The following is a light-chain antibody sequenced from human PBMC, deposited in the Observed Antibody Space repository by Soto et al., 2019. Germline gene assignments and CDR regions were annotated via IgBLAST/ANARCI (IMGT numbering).Light chain of an antibody. CDR1: QRVLFSSNNKNY. V-gene: IGKV4-1*01. CDR2: WAS. CDR3: QQYHITPIT. J-gene: IGKJ5*01. Sequence: DIVMTQSPDSLAVSLGERATINCKSSQRVLFSSNNKNYLAWYQQKPGQPPKLLIYWASTRESGVPDRFSGSGSGTDFTLTISSLQAEDVAVYYCQQYHITPITFGQGTRLEIK.